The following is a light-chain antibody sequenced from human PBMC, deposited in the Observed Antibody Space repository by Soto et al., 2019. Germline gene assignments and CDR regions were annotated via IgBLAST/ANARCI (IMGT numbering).Light chain of an antibody. J-gene: IGKJ1*01. CDR2: KAS. CDR3: QQYNSYSRT. Sequence: DVQMTRSRCPLSRSLLYLFGITSLASQSIRSWLAWYQQKPGKAPTLLIYKASSFDSGVPSRFSGSGSGTDFTLTISSLQPDDFATYYCQQYNSYSRTFGQGTKVDIK. V-gene: IGKV1-5*03. CDR1: QSIRSW.